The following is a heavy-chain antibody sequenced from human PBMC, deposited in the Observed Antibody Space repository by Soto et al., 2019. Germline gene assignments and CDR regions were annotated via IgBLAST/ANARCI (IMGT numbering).Heavy chain of an antibody. V-gene: IGHV3-30-3*01. D-gene: IGHD5-18*01. J-gene: IGHJ4*02. CDR3: ATYHPNTAMPYGPLDY. CDR2: ISYDGSNK. CDR1: GFTFSSYA. Sequence: PGGSLRLSCAASGFTFSSYAMHWVRQAPGKGLEWVAVISYDGSNKYYADSVKGRFTISRDNSKNTLYLQMNSLRAEDTAVYYCATYHPNTAMPYGPLDYWGQGTLVTVSS.